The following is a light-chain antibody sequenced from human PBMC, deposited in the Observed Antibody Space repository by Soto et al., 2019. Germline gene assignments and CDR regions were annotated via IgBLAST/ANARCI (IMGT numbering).Light chain of an antibody. V-gene: IGKV1-12*01. Sequence: DIQMTQSPSSVSASVGDTVTITCRASQDISSWVAWYQQKPGKSPKLLISAASSVQSRVPTRSSGSGSGTEFTLIISGQHPEGFATSCCQQGDSFQFTVGGGTMVEIK. J-gene: IGKJ4*01. CDR1: QDISSW. CDR3: QQGDSFQFT. CDR2: AAS.